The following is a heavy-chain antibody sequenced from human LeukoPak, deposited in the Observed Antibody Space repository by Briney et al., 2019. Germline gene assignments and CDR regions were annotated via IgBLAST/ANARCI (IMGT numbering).Heavy chain of an antibody. V-gene: IGHV4-31*03. D-gene: IGHD6-19*01. J-gene: IGHJ4*02. CDR1: GGSISSGGYY. CDR3: ARQPTSSGWLDY. Sequence: PSQTLSLTCTVSGGSISSGGYYWSWIRQHPGKGLEWIGYIYYSGSTYYNPSLKSRVTISVDTSKNQFSLKLSSVTAADTAVYYCARQPTSSGWLDYWGQGTLVTASS. CDR2: IYYSGST.